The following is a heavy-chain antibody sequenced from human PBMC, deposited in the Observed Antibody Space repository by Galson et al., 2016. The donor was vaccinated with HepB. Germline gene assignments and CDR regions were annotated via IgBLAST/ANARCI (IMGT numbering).Heavy chain of an antibody. CDR1: GFTFSDYA. CDR2: ISGSAGST. D-gene: IGHD6-13*01. CDR3: AKDPCGYSSRWCELHSAFHV. Sequence: SLRLSCAASGFTFSDYAMSWVRQAPGKGLEWVSGISGSAGSTYYADSVKGRFTISRDNSKNTLYLQMNSLRAEDTARYYCAKDPCGYSSRWCELHSAFHVWGRGTVVTVAS. V-gene: IGHV3-23*01. J-gene: IGHJ3*01.